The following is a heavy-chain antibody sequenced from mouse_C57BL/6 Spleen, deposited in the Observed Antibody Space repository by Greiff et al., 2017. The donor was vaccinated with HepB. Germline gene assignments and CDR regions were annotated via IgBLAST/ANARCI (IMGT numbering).Heavy chain of an antibody. J-gene: IGHJ2*01. V-gene: IGHV1-64*01. CDR2: IHPNSGST. Sequence: VKLQQPGAELVKPGASVKLSCKASGYTFTSYWMHWVKQRPGQGLEWIGMIHPNSGSTNYNEKFKSKATLTVDKSSSTAYMQLSSLTSEDSAVYYCARPLITTVVVPFDYWGQGTTLTVSS. CDR3: ARPLITTVVVPFDY. D-gene: IGHD1-1*01. CDR1: GYTFTSYW.